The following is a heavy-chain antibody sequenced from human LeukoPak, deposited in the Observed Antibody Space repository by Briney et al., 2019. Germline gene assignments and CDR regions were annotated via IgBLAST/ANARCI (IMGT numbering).Heavy chain of an antibody. Sequence: SETLSLTCTVSGGSISSSNYYWGWIRQPPGKGLEWIGSIYYSGSTYYSPSLKSRVTISVDTSKNQFSLKLSSVTAADTAVYYCARGRGTAYCGGDCGAPRVPTNWFDPWGQGTLVTVSS. D-gene: IGHD2-21*02. V-gene: IGHV4-39*07. CDR2: IYYSGST. CDR3: ARGRGTAYCGGDCGAPRVPTNWFDP. CDR1: GGSISSSNYY. J-gene: IGHJ5*02.